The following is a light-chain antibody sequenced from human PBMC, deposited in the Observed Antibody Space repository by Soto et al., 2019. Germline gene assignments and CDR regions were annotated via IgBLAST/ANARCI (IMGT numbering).Light chain of an antibody. J-gene: IGLJ1*01. CDR2: GNT. CDR1: SSNIGSTYD. Sequence: QSALTQPPSVSGAPGQRVTISCTGSSSNIGSTYDVQWYQQLPGTAPKLLIHGNTDRPSGVPDRFSGSKSGTSASLAITGLQADDEADYYCQSYDDSLRVHHVFGPMTEVTVL. CDR3: QSYDDSLRVHHV. V-gene: IGLV1-40*01.